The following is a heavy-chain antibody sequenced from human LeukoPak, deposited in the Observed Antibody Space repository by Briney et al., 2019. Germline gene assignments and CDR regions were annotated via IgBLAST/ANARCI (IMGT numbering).Heavy chain of an antibody. CDR3: AQETNDY. D-gene: IGHD1-7*01. CDR1: GITFSNYW. V-gene: IGHV3-21*01. CDR2: VSSSGNSV. Sequence: GGSLRLSCVASGITFSNYWMSWVRQAPGKGLEWVSSVSSSGNSVFYADSVKGRFTISRDNAKNSLFLQMNSLRTEDTAVYYCAQETNDYWGQGTLVTVSS. J-gene: IGHJ4*02.